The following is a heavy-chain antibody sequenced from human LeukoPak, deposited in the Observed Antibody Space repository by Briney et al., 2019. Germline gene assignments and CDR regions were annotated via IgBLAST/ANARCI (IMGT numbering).Heavy chain of an antibody. CDR2: IYTSGNT. CDR3: VRGPYGASISKWFDP. J-gene: IGHJ5*02. V-gene: IGHV4-4*07. D-gene: IGHD4/OR15-4a*01. Sequence: SETLSLTCSVSGASISSYYWSWIRQPAGKGLEWIGRIYTSGNTNYNPSLKSRVTMSVDTSKNQLSLQLSSMTTADTAVYYCVRGPYGASISKWFDPWGQGTQVIVSP. CDR1: GASISSYY.